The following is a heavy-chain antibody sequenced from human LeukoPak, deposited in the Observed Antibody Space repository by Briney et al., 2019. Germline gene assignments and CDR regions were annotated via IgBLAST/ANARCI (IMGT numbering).Heavy chain of an antibody. Sequence: ASVKVSCKASGYTFTSYDINWVRQATGQGLEWMGWMNPNSGNTGYAQKFQGRVTMTRNTSISTAYMELSSLRSEDTAVYYCARFSRDYCYYYYMDVWGKGTTVTISS. J-gene: IGHJ6*03. CDR3: ARFSRDYCYYYYMDV. CDR2: MNPNSGNT. V-gene: IGHV1-8*01. CDR1: GYTFTSYD.